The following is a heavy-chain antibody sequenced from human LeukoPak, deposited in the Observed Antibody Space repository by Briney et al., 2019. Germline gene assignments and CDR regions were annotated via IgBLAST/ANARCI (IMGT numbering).Heavy chain of an antibody. J-gene: IGHJ5*02. CDR2: IYSSGST. CDR3: ARAPDFWSGYYSNRNWFDP. CDR1: GGSISSYY. Sequence: SETLSLTCTVSGGSISSYYWSWIRQPAGKGLEWIGRIYSSGSTNYNPSLKSRVTMSEDTSKKQFSLKLSSVTAADTAVYYCARAPDFWSGYYSNRNWFDPWGQGTLVTVSS. D-gene: IGHD3-3*01. V-gene: IGHV4-4*07.